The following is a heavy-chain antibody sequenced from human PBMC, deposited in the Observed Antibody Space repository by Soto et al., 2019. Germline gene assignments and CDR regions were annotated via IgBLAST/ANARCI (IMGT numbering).Heavy chain of an antibody. J-gene: IGHJ4*02. CDR2: FSSGGGGT. V-gene: IGHV3-23*01. CDR1: GFTFSNYA. CDR3: TKANRYCSGANCFTFDY. Sequence: GGSLRLSCTASGFTFSNYAMSWVRQAPGKGLELVSTFSSGGGGTYYADSVKGRFTISIDNSKNTLSPQMNSLRAEDTAVYYCTKANRYCSGANCFTFDYWGLGTLVTVSS. D-gene: IGHD2-15*01.